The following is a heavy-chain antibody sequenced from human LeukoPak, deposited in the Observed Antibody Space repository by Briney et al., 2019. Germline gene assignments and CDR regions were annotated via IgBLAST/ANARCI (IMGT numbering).Heavy chain of an antibody. CDR2: IYYSGST. V-gene: IGHV4-39*07. Sequence: SETLSLTCTVSGGSISSSSYYWGWIRQPPGKGLEWIGSIYYSGSTYYNPSLESRVTISVDTSKNQFSLKLSSVTAADTAVYYCARLMTVLRYPPRDFQHWGQGTLVTVSS. CDR3: ARLMTVLRYPPRDFQH. D-gene: IGHD3-9*01. J-gene: IGHJ1*01. CDR1: GGSISSSSYY.